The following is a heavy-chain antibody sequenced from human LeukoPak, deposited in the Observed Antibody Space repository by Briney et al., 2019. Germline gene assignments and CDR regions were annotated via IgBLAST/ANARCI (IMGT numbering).Heavy chain of an antibody. J-gene: IGHJ4*02. CDR2: INAGNGDT. CDR3: ARDLTGRLDY. D-gene: IGHD7-27*01. V-gene: IGHV1-3*01. CDR1: GYTFISYG. Sequence: GASVKVSCKASGYTFISYGIYWVRQAPGQRLEWMGWINAGNGDTKYSLKFQGRVTITRDTSASTAYMEASSLRSEDTAVYYCARDLTGRLDYWGQGALVTVSS.